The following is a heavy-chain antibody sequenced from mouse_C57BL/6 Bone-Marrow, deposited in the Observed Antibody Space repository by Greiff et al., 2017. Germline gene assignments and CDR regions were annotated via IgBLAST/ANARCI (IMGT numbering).Heavy chain of an antibody. Sequence: EVMLVESGPGLVKPSQTVFLTCTVTGISITTGNYRWSWIRQFPGNKLEWIGYIYYSGTITYNPSLTSRTTITRDTPKNQFFLEMNSLTAEDTATYYCAREVYYGSSQSYFDYWGQGTTLTVSS. D-gene: IGHD1-1*01. V-gene: IGHV3-5*01. J-gene: IGHJ2*01. CDR2: IYYSGTI. CDR1: GISITTGNYR. CDR3: AREVYYGSSQSYFDY.